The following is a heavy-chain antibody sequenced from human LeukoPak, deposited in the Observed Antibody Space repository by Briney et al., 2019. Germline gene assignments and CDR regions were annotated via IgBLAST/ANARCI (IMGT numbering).Heavy chain of an antibody. J-gene: IGHJ5*02. V-gene: IGHV4-34*01. CDR1: GGSFSGYY. Sequence: SETLSLTCAVYGGSFSGYYWSWIRQPPGKGLEWIGEINHSGSTNYNPSLKRRVTITVDTSKNQFSLKLSSVTAADTAVYYCARVRITIFGVVQNWFDPWGQGTLVTVSS. CDR2: INHSGST. D-gene: IGHD3-3*01. CDR3: ARVRITIFGVVQNWFDP.